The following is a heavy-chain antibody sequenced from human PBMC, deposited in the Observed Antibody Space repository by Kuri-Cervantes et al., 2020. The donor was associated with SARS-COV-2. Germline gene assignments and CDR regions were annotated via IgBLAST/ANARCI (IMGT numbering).Heavy chain of an antibody. CDR3: ARAPVVGATTAFDY. Sequence: ASVKVSCKASGYTFTSYAMNWVRQAPGQGLEWMGWINTNTGNPTYAQGFTGRFVFSLDTSVSTAYLRISSLKAEDTAVYYCARAPVVGATTAFDYWGQGTLVTVSS. V-gene: IGHV7-4-1*02. CDR1: GYTFTSYA. D-gene: IGHD1-26*01. J-gene: IGHJ4*02. CDR2: INTNTGNP.